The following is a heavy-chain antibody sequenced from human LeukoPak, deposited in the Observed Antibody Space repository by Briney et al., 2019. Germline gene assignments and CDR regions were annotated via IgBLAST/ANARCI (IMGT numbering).Heavy chain of an antibody. CDR3: ATGSYVLGP. J-gene: IGHJ5*02. Sequence: GGSLRLSCEASGFTFSTFAMIWVRQPPGKGLEWVSSIFPSGGEIHYADSVRGRFTISRDNSKNTLYLQMNSLRADDTAVYYCATGSYVLGPWGQGTLVTVSS. D-gene: IGHD3-16*01. CDR2: IFPSGGEI. V-gene: IGHV3-23*01. CDR1: GFTFSTFA.